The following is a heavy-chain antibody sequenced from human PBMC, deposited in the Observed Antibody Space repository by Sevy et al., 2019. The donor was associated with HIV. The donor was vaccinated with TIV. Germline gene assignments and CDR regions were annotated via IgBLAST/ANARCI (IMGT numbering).Heavy chain of an antibody. CDR3: ARSGYDSSGYYSPYYYYYGMDV. J-gene: IGHJ6*02. D-gene: IGHD3-22*01. Sequence: SETLSLTCTVSGGSISSYYWSWIRQPAGKGLEWIGRIYTSGSTNYNPSLKSRVTMSVDTSKNQFSLKLSSVTVADTAVYYCARSGYDSSGYYSPYYYYYGMDVWGQGTTVTVSS. CDR1: GGSISSYY. CDR2: IYTSGST. V-gene: IGHV4-4*07.